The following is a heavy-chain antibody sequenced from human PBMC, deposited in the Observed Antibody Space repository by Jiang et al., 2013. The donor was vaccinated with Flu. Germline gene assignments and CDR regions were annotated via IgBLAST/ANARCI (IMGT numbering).Heavy chain of an antibody. CDR2: SYHNGNT. V-gene: IGHV4-4*02. CDR1: VSPSAVVSG. J-gene: IGHJ4*01. Sequence: GSGLVKPSGTRVPQLRWSLVSPSAVVSGGVGSASPQGRGWRWSWRKSYHNGNTNYNPSLKTRVTMSVDKSKRQFSLKVQSVTAADTAIYYCARSGPNTKLDYWG. CDR3: ARSGPNTKLDY. D-gene: IGHD1-1*01.